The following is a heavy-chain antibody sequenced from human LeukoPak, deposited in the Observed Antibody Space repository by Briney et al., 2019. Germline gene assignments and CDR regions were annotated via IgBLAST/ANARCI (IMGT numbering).Heavy chain of an antibody. Sequence: PGGSLRLSCAASGFTFSSYAMNWVRQATGKGLVWVSRINSDGRSTNYADSVKGRFSISRDNAENTLYLQMNSLRVEDTAVYYCVRGADTGYSSDSWGQGTLVTVSS. CDR3: VRGADTGYSSDS. J-gene: IGHJ4*02. CDR2: INSDGRST. D-gene: IGHD3-9*01. CDR1: GFTFSSYA. V-gene: IGHV3-74*01.